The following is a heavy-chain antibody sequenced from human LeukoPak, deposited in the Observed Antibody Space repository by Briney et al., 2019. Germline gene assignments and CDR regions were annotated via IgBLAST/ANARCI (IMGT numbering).Heavy chain of an antibody. Sequence: GESLKISCKGSGYSFTNYWIGWVRQMPGKGLEWMGIIYPDDSDTRYSPSFQGQVTISAVKSIRNAYLQWSSLKASDTAMYYCARQTSGYRAPDYWGQGTLVTVSS. CDR1: GYSFTNYW. D-gene: IGHD3-3*01. CDR2: IYPDDSDT. J-gene: IGHJ4*02. V-gene: IGHV5-51*01. CDR3: ARQTSGYRAPDY.